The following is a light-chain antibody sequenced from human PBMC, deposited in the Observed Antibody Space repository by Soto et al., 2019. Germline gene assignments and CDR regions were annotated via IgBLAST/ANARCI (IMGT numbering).Light chain of an antibody. V-gene: IGKV3-20*01. CDR3: QQYGSFPYT. CDR1: QSVTNNY. J-gene: IGKJ2*01. Sequence: EIVLTQSPGTLSLSPGERATLSCRASQSVTNNYLAWYQQKPGQAPWLLIYGASSRAAGIPDRFSGSGSGTDFTLTIIRLEPEDFAVYYCQQYGSFPYTFGQGTKLEIK. CDR2: GAS.